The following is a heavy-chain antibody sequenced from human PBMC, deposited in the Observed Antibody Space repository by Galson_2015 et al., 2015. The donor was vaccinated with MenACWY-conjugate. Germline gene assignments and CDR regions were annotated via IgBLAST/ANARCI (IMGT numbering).Heavy chain of an antibody. CDR1: GFTFNTYG. CDR3: ARDLSMASFDS. V-gene: IGHV3-30*03. J-gene: IGHJ4*02. Sequence: SLRLSCAASGFTFNTYGIHWVRQAPGKGLEWVAVSAMSNGGPKNYHADPVKGRFTLSRDNSKNTLYLQMSSLRAEDTAVYYCARDLSMASFDSWGQGTLVAVSS. CDR2: SAMSNGGPKN. D-gene: IGHD2/OR15-2a*01.